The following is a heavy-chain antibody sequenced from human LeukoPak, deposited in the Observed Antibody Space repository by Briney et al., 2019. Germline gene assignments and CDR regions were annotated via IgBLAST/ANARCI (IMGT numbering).Heavy chain of an antibody. V-gene: IGHV4-59*12. Sequence: PSETLSLTCTVSGGSISSYYWSWIRQPPGKGLEWIGYIYYSGSTNYNPSLKSRVTISVDTSKNQFSLKLNSVTAADTAVYYCARGRIVVANTCAFDIWGQGTMVPVSS. D-gene: IGHD3-22*01. CDR1: GGSISSYY. CDR3: ARGRIVVANTCAFDI. CDR2: IYYSGST. J-gene: IGHJ3*02.